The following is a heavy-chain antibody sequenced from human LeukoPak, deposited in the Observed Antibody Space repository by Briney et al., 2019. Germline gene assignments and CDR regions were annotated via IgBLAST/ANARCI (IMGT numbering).Heavy chain of an antibody. J-gene: IGHJ4*02. CDR2: IYSGGSA. Sequence: PGGSLRLSCVASGLTVSDNYMSWVRQAPGKGLEWVSVIYSGGSAYYADSVKGRFTISRDNPKNTLYLQTNSLRADDTAVYYCARTKDSSGWYGLDYWGQGTLVTVSS. D-gene: IGHD6-19*01. V-gene: IGHV3-53*01. CDR1: GLTVSDNY. CDR3: ARTKDSSGWYGLDY.